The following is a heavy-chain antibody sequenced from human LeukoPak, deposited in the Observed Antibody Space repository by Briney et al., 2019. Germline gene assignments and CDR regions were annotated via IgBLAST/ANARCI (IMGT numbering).Heavy chain of an antibody. D-gene: IGHD1-26*01. CDR2: ISSSGSTI. CDR3: ARGMWTGSYLVLNSFDY. Sequence: PGGSLRLSCAASGFTFSDYYMSWIRQAPGKGLEWVSYISSSGSTIYYADSVKGRFTISRDNAKNSLYLQMNSLRAEDTAVYYCARGMWTGSYLVLNSFDYWGQGTLVTVSS. V-gene: IGHV3-11*01. J-gene: IGHJ4*02. CDR1: GFTFSDYY.